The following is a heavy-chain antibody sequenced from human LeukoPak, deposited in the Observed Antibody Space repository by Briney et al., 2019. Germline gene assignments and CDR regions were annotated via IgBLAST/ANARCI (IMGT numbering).Heavy chain of an antibody. V-gene: IGHV1-2*02. CDR1: GYTFTGYY. Sequence: GSSVKVSCKASGYTFTGYYMHWVRQAPGQGLEWMGWINPNSGGTNYAQKFQGRVTMTRDTSISTAYMELSRVRSDDTAVYYCARMHPQTTTVTTGDYWGQGTLVTVSS. CDR2: INPNSGGT. CDR3: ARMHPQTTTVTTGDY. D-gene: IGHD4-17*01. J-gene: IGHJ4*02.